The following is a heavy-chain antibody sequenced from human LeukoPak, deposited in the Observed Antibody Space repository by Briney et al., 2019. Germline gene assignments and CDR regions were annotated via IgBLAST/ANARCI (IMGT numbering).Heavy chain of an antibody. D-gene: IGHD3-22*01. CDR1: GFTFSSYS. J-gene: IGHJ4*02. V-gene: IGHV3-21*04. CDR3: AKPYYYDSSGLYYFDY. Sequence: GGSLRLSCAASGFTFSSYSMNWVRQAPGKGLEWVSSISSSSSYIYYADSVKGRFTISRDNSKNTLYLQMNSLRAEDTAVYYCAKPYYYDSSGLYYFDYWGQGTLVTVSS. CDR2: ISSSSSYI.